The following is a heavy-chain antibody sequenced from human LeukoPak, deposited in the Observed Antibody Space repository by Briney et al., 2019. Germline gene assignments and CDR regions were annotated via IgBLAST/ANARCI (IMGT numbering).Heavy chain of an antibody. J-gene: IGHJ5*02. V-gene: IGHV3-23*01. CDR3: AKHYDFWSGYPHFDP. CDR1: GFSFSSYA. Sequence: GGSLRLSCAASGFSFSSYAMNWVRQAPGKGLEWVSAISGSGGSTYYADSVKGRFTISRDNSKNTLYLQMNSLRAEDTAVYYCAKHYDFWSGYPHFDPWGQGTLVTVSS. CDR2: ISGSGGST. D-gene: IGHD3-3*01.